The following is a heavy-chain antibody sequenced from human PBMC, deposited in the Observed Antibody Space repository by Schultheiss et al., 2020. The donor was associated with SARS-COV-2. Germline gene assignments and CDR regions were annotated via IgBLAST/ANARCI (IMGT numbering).Heavy chain of an antibody. V-gene: IGHV4-59*08. D-gene: IGHD4-17*01. CDR3: ARAATVTTSRESYNWFDP. Sequence: SQTLSLTCAVYGGSFSGYYWSWIRQPPGKGLEWIGYIYYSGSTNYNPSLKSRVTISVDTSKNQFSLKLSSVTAADTAVYYCARAATVTTSRESYNWFDPWGQGTLVTVSS. CDR1: GGSFSGYY. J-gene: IGHJ5*02. CDR2: IYYSGST.